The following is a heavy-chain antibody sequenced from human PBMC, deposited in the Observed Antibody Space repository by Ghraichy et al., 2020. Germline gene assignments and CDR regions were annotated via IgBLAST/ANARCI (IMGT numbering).Heavy chain of an antibody. CDR1: GGSISSYY. Sequence: SETLSLTCTVSGGSISSYYWSWIRQPPGKGLEWIGYIYYSGSTNYNPSLKSRVTISVDTSKNQFSLKLSSVTAADTAVYYCARVELAQNSPFYDTPFEYFPHWGQGTLVTVSS. V-gene: IGHV4-59*01. J-gene: IGHJ1*01. CDR3: ARVELAQNSPFYDTPFEYFPH. D-gene: IGHD2/OR15-2a*01. CDR2: IYYSGST.